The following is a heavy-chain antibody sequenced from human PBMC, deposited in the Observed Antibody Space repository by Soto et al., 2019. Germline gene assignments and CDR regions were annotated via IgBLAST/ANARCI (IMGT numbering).Heavy chain of an antibody. J-gene: IGHJ2*01. CDR1: GFSLSTSAMG. D-gene: IGHD2-2*01. CDR3: AHRGYCSTSNCYGEYFDI. V-gene: IGHV2-5*02. CDR2: IYWDDDK. Sequence: QITLKESGPTLVKPTQTLTLTCTFSGFSLSTSAMGVGWIRQPPGKALEWLALIYWDDDKRYSPSLESRLTVTKDTSKNQVVLTMTNMDPVDTATYYCAHRGYCSTSNCYGEYFDIWGPGTLVTVSS.